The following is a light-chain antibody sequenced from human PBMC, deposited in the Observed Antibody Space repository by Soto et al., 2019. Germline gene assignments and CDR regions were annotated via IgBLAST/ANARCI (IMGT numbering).Light chain of an antibody. Sequence: IQMTHPPFSLSASVGATVTITCRASQSISSYLNWYQQKPGKAPKLLIYAASSLQSGVPSRFSGTGSGTEFTLAISSLQPDDFATYYCQQYHRSSVTFGQGTRLEI. J-gene: IGKJ5*01. V-gene: IGKV1-39*01. CDR3: QQYHRSSVT. CDR1: QSISSY. CDR2: AAS.